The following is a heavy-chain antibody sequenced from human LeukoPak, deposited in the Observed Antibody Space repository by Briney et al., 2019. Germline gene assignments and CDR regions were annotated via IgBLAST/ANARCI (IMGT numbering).Heavy chain of an antibody. Sequence: GGSLRLSCAASGFTFSSYAMHWVRQAPGKGLEWVANIKQDGSEKYYVDSVKGRFTISRDNAKNSLYLQMNSLRAEDTAVYYCARGGRRAYFDYWGQGTLVTVSS. CDR1: GFTFSSYA. CDR3: ARGGRRAYFDY. CDR2: IKQDGSEK. J-gene: IGHJ4*02. D-gene: IGHD3-10*01. V-gene: IGHV3-7*01.